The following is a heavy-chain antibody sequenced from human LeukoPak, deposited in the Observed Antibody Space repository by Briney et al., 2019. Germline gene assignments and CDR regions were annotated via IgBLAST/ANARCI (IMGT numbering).Heavy chain of an antibody. CDR2: IYHSGST. CDR1: GGSISSSNW. V-gene: IGHV4-4*02. J-gene: IGHJ4*02. Sequence: SGTLSLTCAVSGGSISSSNWWSWVRQPPGKGLEWIGEIYHSGSTNYNPSLKSRVTISVDKSKNQFSLKLSSVTAADTAVYYCARAKKLWLADYFDYWGQGTLVTVSS. CDR3: ARAKKLWLADYFDY. D-gene: IGHD5-18*01.